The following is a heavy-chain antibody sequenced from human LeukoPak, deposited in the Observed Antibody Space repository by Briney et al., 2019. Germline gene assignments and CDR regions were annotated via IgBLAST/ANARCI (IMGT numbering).Heavy chain of an antibody. CDR3: ARPDCSSTNCYEFDY. V-gene: IGHV3-74*01. Sequence: GGSLRLSCAASGFTFSSYWMHWVRQAPGKGLVWVSRINTDGSSTTYADSVKGRFTISRDNAKNSLYLQMNSLRAEDTAVYYCARPDCSSTNCYEFDYWGQGTLVTVSS. CDR1: GFTFSSYW. D-gene: IGHD2-2*01. J-gene: IGHJ4*02. CDR2: INTDGSST.